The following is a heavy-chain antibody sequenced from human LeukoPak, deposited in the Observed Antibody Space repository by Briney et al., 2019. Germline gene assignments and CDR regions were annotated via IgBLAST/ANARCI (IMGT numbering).Heavy chain of an antibody. CDR2: INTHNGDT. V-gene: IGHV1-18*01. Sequence: PLASVKVSCKASGYTFASFGITWVRQAPGQGLEWMGWINTHNGDTNYAQKLQGRVTMTTDTSTSTAYMELRSLRSDDTAVYYCARDGYRLSGYFYYMDVWGKGTTVTVSS. CDR1: GYTFASFG. J-gene: IGHJ6*03. D-gene: IGHD2-2*03. CDR3: ARDGYRLSGYFYYMDV.